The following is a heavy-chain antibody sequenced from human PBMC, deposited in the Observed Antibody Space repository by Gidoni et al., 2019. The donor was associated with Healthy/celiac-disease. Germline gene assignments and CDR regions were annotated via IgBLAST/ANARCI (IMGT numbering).Heavy chain of an antibody. D-gene: IGHD3-10*01. CDR1: GGTFRSYA. CDR3: AINAPPSYYFDY. V-gene: IGHV1-69*01. Sequence: QVQLVQSGAEVQKPGSSVKVYCKASGGTFRSYAISWVRQAPGQGLEWMGGIIPIFGTANYAQKFQGRVTITADESTSTAYMELSSLRSEDTAVYYCAINAPPSYYFDYWGQGTLVTVSS. CDR2: IIPIFGTA. J-gene: IGHJ4*02.